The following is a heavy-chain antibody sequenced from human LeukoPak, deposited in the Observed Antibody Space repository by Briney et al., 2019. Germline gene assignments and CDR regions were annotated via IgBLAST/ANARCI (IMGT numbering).Heavy chain of an antibody. Sequence: SETLSLTCTVSGASITSYHWSWIRQPAGKGLEWIGRIYTSGSTNYNPSLKSRVTMSVDTSKNQFSLKLSSVTAADTAVYYCARGAIAARRSGDAFDIWGQGTMVTVSS. CDR3: ARGAIAARRSGDAFDI. J-gene: IGHJ3*02. CDR1: GASITSYH. CDR2: IYTSGST. V-gene: IGHV4-4*07. D-gene: IGHD6-6*01.